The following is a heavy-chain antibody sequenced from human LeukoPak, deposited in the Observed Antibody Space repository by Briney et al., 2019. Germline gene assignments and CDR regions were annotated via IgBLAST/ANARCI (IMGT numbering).Heavy chain of an antibody. D-gene: IGHD6-19*01. CDR2: LNPNSGGT. J-gene: IGHJ4*02. CDR3: ARDTDSSGWYDY. CDR1: GYTFTGYY. Sequence: ASVKVSCKASGYTFTGYYMPWVRQAPGQGLEWMGRLNPNSGGTNYAQKFQGRVTMTRDTSISTAYMELSRLRSDDTAVYYCARDTDSSGWYDYWGQGTLVTVSS. V-gene: IGHV1-2*06.